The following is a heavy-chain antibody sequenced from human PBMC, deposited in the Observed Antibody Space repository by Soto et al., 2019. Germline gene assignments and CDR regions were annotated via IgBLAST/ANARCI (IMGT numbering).Heavy chain of an antibody. CDR1: GYSFTSYW. Sequence: PGESLKISCKGSGYSFTSYWISWVRQMPGKGLEWMGRIDPSDSYTNYSPSFQGHVTISADKSISTAYLQWSSLKASDTAMYYCARTGPSQSVIVGATYYYYYGMDVWGQGTTVTVSS. J-gene: IGHJ6*02. D-gene: IGHD1-26*01. CDR3: ARTGPSQSVIVGATYYYYYGMDV. CDR2: IDPSDSYT. V-gene: IGHV5-10-1*01.